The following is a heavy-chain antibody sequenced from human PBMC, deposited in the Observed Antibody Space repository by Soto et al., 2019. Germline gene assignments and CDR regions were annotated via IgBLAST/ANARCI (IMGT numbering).Heavy chain of an antibody. D-gene: IGHD6-19*01. CDR3: TRAGQWLGYYYGMDV. V-gene: IGHV3-49*03. Sequence: PGGSLRLSCTASGFTFGDYAMSWFRQAPGKGLEWVGFIRSKAYGGTTEYAASVKGRFTISRDDSKSIAYLQMNSLKTEDTAVYYCTRAGQWLGYYYGMDVWGQGTTVNVSS. J-gene: IGHJ6*02. CDR2: IRSKAYGGTT. CDR1: GFTFGDYA.